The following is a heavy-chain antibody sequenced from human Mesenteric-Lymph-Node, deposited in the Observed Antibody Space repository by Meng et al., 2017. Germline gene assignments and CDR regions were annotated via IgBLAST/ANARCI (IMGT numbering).Heavy chain of an antibody. J-gene: IGHJ4*02. Sequence: QGQLQQGGAGLLKPSETLALTCAVYGGSFSGYYWSWIRQPPGKGLEWIGEINHSGSTNYNPSLKSRVTMSVDTSKNQFSLNLNSVTAVDTAVYYCARNVPGTSAYYDWGQGTLVTVSS. CDR1: GGSFSGYY. V-gene: IGHV4-34*01. D-gene: IGHD3-22*01. CDR2: INHSGST. CDR3: ARNVPGTSAYYD.